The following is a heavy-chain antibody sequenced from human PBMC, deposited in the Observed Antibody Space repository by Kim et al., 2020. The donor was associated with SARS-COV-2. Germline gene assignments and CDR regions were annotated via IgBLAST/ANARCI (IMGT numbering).Heavy chain of an antibody. CDR3: ARGWGTVTTLSWFDP. J-gene: IGHJ5*02. Sequence: PSRKSRVTISVDTSKNQFSLKLSSVTAADTAVYYCARGWGTVTTLSWFDPWGQGTLVTVSS. V-gene: IGHV4-34*01. D-gene: IGHD4-17*01.